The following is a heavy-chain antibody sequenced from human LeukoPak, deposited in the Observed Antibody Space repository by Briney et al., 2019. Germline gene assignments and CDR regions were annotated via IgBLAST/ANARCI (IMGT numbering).Heavy chain of an antibody. CDR2: INPNSGDT. J-gene: IGHJ4*02. CDR1: GYTFTDYY. CDR3: VREGKYSSGWYEPLDS. Sequence: ASVKVSCKASGYTFTDYYIHWVRQAPGQGREWMGWINPNSGDTKNSQNFQDRVTITRDTSINTAYMELSSLRSDDTAVYYCVREGKYSSGWYEPLDSWGQGTLVTVSS. V-gene: IGHV1-2*02. D-gene: IGHD6-19*01.